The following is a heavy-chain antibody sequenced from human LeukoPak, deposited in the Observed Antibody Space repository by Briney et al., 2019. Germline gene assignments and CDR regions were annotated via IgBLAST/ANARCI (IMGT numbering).Heavy chain of an antibody. CDR2: IYYRGST. D-gene: IGHD3-22*01. Sequence: KPSETLSLSCTVSGGSVSRGVYYWSWIRQPPGKGLEWIGYIYYRGSTNYNPSLKSRVTISVDMSKNQFSLKLSSVTAADTAVYYCARHYYDSSAYFNYWGQGTLVTVSS. CDR1: GGSVSRGVYY. V-gene: IGHV4-61*08. J-gene: IGHJ4*02. CDR3: ARHYYDSSAYFNY.